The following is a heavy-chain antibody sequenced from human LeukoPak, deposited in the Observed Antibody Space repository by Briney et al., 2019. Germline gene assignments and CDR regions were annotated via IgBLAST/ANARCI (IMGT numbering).Heavy chain of an antibody. CDR2: ISSSGSTI. D-gene: IGHD5-18*01. CDR3: ARHLSGITGYTYGRGIDY. J-gene: IGHJ4*02. Sequence: GGSLRLSCAASGFTFSSYEMNWVRQAPGKGLEWVSCISSSGSTIYYADSVKGRFTISRDNAKNSLYLQMNSLGAEDTAVYYCARHLSGITGYTYGRGIDYWGQGTLLTVSS. CDR1: GFTFSSYE. V-gene: IGHV3-48*03.